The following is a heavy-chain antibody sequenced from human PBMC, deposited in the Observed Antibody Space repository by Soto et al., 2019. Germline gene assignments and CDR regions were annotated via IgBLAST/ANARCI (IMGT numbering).Heavy chain of an antibody. V-gene: IGHV4-34*01. Sequence: SETLSLTCAVYGGSFSGYYWSWMRQPPGKGLEWIGEINHSGSTNYNPSLKSRVTISVDTSKNQFSLKLSSVTAADTAVYYCARGLFGRGYSYGYFGGDAFDIWGQGTMVTVSS. CDR3: ARGLFGRGYSYGYFGGDAFDI. J-gene: IGHJ3*02. D-gene: IGHD5-18*01. CDR2: INHSGST. CDR1: GGSFSGYY.